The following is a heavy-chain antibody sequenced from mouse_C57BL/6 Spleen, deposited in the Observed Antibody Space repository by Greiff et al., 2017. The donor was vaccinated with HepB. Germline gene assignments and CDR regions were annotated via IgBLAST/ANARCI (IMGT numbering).Heavy chain of an antibody. CDR3: APVITTVVARPFAY. CDR2: ISYDGSN. J-gene: IGHJ3*01. D-gene: IGHD1-1*01. CDR1: GYSITSGYY. Sequence: EVQRVESGPGLVKPSQSLSLTCSVTGYSITSGYYWNWIRQFPGNKLEWMGYISYDGSNNYNPSLKNRISITRDTSKNQFFLKLNSVTTEDTATYYCAPVITTVVARPFAYWGQGTLVTVSA. V-gene: IGHV3-6*01.